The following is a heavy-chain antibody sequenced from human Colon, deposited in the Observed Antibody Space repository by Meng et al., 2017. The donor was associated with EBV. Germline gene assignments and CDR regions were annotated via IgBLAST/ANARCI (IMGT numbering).Heavy chain of an antibody. V-gene: IGHV4-4*02. Sequence: VQLQESGPGLVTPSGTLSLTCAVSGGTISGPNWWSWVRQPPGKRLEWIGEIYHSGSANYNPSLKSRVTISVDKSKNQFSLKLSSVTAADTAVYYCASLGYCSGGTCLAFDSWGQGSMVTVSA. D-gene: IGHD2-15*01. CDR1: GGTISGPNW. J-gene: IGHJ4*02. CDR3: ASLGYCSGGTCLAFDS. CDR2: IYHSGSA.